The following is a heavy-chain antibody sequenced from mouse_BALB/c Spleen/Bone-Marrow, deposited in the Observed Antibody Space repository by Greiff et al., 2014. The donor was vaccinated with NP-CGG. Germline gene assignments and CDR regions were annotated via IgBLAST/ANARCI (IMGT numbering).Heavy chain of an antibody. CDR3: TVSLTLYYFDY. V-gene: IGHV1-5*01. CDR1: GYSFTSYW. D-gene: IGHD5-1*01. Sequence: VQLQQSGAVLAKPGASVKMSYKASGYSFTSYWMHWGKQRPGQGLEWIGSIYPGNINTSYNQKFKGKAKLTAVTSASTAYMELSSLTNEDSAVYYCTVSLTLYYFDYWGQGTTLTVSS. J-gene: IGHJ2*01. CDR2: IYPGNINT.